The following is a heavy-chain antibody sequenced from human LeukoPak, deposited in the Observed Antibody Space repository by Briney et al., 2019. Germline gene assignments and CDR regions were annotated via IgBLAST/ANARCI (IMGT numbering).Heavy chain of an antibody. V-gene: IGHV4-34*01. J-gene: IGHJ6*02. CDR3: ARASAVPRYYYYYGMDV. CDR1: GGSFSGYY. D-gene: IGHD3-10*01. Sequence: SSETLSLTCAVYGGSFSGYYWSWIRQPPGKGLEWIGEINHSGSTNYNPSLKSRVTISVDTSKNQFSLKLSSVTAADTAVYYCARASAVPRYYYYYGMDVWGQGTTVTVSS. CDR2: INHSGST.